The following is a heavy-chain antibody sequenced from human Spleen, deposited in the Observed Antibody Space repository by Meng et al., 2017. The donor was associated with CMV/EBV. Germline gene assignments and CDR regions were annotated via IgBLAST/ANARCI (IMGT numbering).Heavy chain of an antibody. CDR3: ARGFPTSSSLVSFRRLDP. J-gene: IGHJ5*02. CDR2: IIPDLGIA. Sequence: TFSSYAISWVRQAPGQGLEWMGGIIPDLGIAKYAQNFQGRIAIIADKSTSTTHMELSSLRSDDTAVYYCARGFPTSSSLVSFRRLDPWGPGTLVTVSS. CDR1: TFSSYA. D-gene: IGHD3-22*01. V-gene: IGHV1-69*10.